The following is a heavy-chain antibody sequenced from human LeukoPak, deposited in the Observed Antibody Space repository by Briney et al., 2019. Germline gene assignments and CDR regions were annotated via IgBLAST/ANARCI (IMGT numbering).Heavy chain of an antibody. Sequence: PGGSLRLSCVASGFTFSTYAMHWVRQAPGKGLEWVAVILYDGNNKYCADSVKGRFTTSRDNSKNTLFLQMNSLRAEDTAIYYCAKYGPQDSGSSHFDYWGQGALVTVSS. J-gene: IGHJ4*02. D-gene: IGHD1-26*01. CDR3: AKYGPQDSGSSHFDY. CDR1: GFTFSTYA. V-gene: IGHV3-30-3*02. CDR2: ILYDGNNK.